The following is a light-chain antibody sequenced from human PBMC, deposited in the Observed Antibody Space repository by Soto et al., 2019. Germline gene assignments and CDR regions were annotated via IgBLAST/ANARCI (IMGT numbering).Light chain of an antibody. CDR3: QQYNNWPPIT. Sequence: EFVLTPSPGTLSLSPGERATLSRRPSQSVRRSYLAWYQQKPGPAPRLRICGASTRATGIPARFSGSGSGTEFTLTISSLQSEEFAVYYCQQYNNWPPITFGQGTRPGIK. V-gene: IGKV3-15*01. CDR2: GAS. CDR1: QSVRRSY. J-gene: IGKJ5*01.